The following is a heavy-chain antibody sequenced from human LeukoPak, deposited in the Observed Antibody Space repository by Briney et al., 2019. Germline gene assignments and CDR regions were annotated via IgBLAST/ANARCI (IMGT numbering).Heavy chain of an antibody. CDR1: GGTFSSYA. Sequence: ASVKVSCKASGGTFSSYAISWVRQAPGQGLEWMGGIIPIFGTANYAQKFQGRVTITADESTSTAYMELSSLRSEGTAVYYCAMRAPAAYYYYYYMDVWGKGTTVTVSS. CDR2: IIPIFGTA. D-gene: IGHD2-2*01. V-gene: IGHV1-69*13. CDR3: AMRAPAAYYYYYYMDV. J-gene: IGHJ6*03.